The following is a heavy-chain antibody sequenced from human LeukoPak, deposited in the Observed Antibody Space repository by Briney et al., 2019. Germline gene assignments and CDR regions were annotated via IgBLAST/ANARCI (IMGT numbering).Heavy chain of an antibody. D-gene: IGHD6-13*01. V-gene: IGHV4-59*08. J-gene: IGHJ3*02. Sequence: SETLSLTCTVSGGSISSYYWSWIRQPPGKGLEWIGYIYYSGSTNYNPSLKSRVTISVDTSKNQFSLKLSSVTAADTAVYYCARHLLANSWSTGAYDAFDIWGQGTMVTVSS. CDR3: ARHLLANSWSTGAYDAFDI. CDR2: IYYSGST. CDR1: GGSISSYY.